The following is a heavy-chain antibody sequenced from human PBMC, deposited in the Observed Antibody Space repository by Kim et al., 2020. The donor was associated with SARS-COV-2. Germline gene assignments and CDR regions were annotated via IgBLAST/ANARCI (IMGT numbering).Heavy chain of an antibody. D-gene: IGHD3-10*01. CDR3: VKGGSGSYHRTLYYFDY. CDR2: ISSNGGST. CDR1: GFTFSSYA. V-gene: IGHV3-64D*09. Sequence: GGSLRLSCSASGFTFSSYAMHWVRQAPGKGLEYVSAISSNGGSTYYADSVKGRFTISRDNSKNTLYLQMSSLRAEDTAVYYCVKGGSGSYHRTLYYFDYWGQGTLVTVSS. J-gene: IGHJ4*02.